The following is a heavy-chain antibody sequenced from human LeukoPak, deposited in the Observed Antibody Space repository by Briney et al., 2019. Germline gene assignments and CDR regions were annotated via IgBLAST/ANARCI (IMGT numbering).Heavy chain of an antibody. D-gene: IGHD6-19*01. CDR2: ISGSGYGT. J-gene: IGHJ4*02. V-gene: IGHV3-23*01. Sequence: GESLRLSCAASGFTFSSYAMTWVRQAPGKGLEWVSSISGSGYGTYCADSMKGRFTISRDNSKNTVYLQMNSLRADDTAIYFCAKESGYSSAWLNYWGQGTLVTVSS. CDR3: AKESGYSSAWLNY. CDR1: GFTFSSYA.